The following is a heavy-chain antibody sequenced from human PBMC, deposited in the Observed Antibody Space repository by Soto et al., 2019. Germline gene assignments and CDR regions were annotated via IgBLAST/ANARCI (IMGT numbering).Heavy chain of an antibody. CDR2: IYYSGST. CDR3: ARHWVSNNGEYEPFDY. CDR1: GASTSKYY. Sequence: SETLSLTCTVSGASTSKYYWSWIRQPPGKGLEWIGYIYYSGSTSYNPSLKSRVTMSVDTSDSQFSLKLSSVTAADTAVYYCARHWVSNNGEYEPFDYWGQGTLVTVS. D-gene: IGHD4-17*01. J-gene: IGHJ4*02. V-gene: IGHV4-59*08.